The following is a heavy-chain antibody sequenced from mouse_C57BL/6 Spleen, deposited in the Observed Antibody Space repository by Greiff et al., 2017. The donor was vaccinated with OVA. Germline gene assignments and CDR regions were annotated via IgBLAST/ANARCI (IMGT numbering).Heavy chain of an antibody. D-gene: IGHD1-1*01. J-gene: IGHJ2*01. CDR1: GYTFTSYW. Sequence: VQLQHPGTELVKPGASVKLSCKASGYTFTSYWMHWVKQRPGQGLEWIGNINPSNGGTNYNEKFKSKATLTVDKSSSTAYMQLSSLTSEDSAVYYCAREGGITTVVDYFDYWGQGTTLTVSS. CDR3: AREGGITTVVDYFDY. CDR2: INPSNGGT. V-gene: IGHV1-53*01.